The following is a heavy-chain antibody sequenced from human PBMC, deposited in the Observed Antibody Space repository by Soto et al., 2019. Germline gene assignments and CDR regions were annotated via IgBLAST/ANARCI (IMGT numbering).Heavy chain of an antibody. D-gene: IGHD4-17*01. CDR1: GYSFTSYW. CDR2: IYPGDSDT. Sequence: PGESLKISCKGSGYSFTSYWIGWVRQMPGKGLEWMGIIYPGDSDTRYSPSFQGQVTISADKSISTAYLQWSSLKASDTAMYYCARPNHDYGDYEEGRPPIYYFDYWGQGTLVTVSS. J-gene: IGHJ4*02. V-gene: IGHV5-51*01. CDR3: ARPNHDYGDYEEGRPPIYYFDY.